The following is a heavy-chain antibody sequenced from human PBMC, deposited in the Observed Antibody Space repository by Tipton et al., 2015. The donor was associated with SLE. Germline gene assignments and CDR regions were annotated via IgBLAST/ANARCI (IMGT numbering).Heavy chain of an antibody. Sequence: SLRLSCAASGFTFDDYAMHWVRQAPGKGLEWVSGISWNTGSVGYADSVKGRFTISRDNAKNSLYLQMNSLRAEDTALYYCAKDNPLSGSFFSWYFDLWGRGTLVTVSS. V-gene: IGHV3-9*01. D-gene: IGHD1-26*01. CDR3: AKDNPLSGSFFSWYFDL. J-gene: IGHJ2*01. CDR2: ISWNTGSV. CDR1: GFTFDDYA.